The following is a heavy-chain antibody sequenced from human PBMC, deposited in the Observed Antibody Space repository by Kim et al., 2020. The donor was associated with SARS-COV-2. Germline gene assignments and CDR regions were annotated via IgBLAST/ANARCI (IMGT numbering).Heavy chain of an antibody. CDR2: ISYDGSNK. D-gene: IGHD6-13*01. Sequence: GGSLRLSCAASGFTFSSYAMHWVRQAPGKGLEWVAVISYDGSNKYYADSVKGRFTISRDNSKNTLYLQMNSLRAEDTAVYYCARDAYSSSWYGFSANWFDPWGQGTLVTVSS. CDR1: GFTFSSYA. J-gene: IGHJ5*02. V-gene: IGHV3-30*04. CDR3: ARDAYSSSWYGFSANWFDP.